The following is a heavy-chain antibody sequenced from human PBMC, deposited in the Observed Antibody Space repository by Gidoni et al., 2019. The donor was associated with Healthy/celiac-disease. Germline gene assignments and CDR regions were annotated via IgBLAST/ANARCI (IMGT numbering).Heavy chain of an antibody. CDR3: ARWNYGSGRPYYYYYYGMDV. Sequence: QVQLQQWGAGLLKPSETLSLTCAVYGGSFSGYYWSWIRQPPGKGLEWIGEINHSGSTNYNPSLKSRVTISVDTSKNQFSLKLSSVTAADTAVYYCARWNYGSGRPYYYYYYGMDVWGQGTTVTVSS. CDR2: INHSGST. V-gene: IGHV4-34*01. J-gene: IGHJ6*02. D-gene: IGHD3-10*01. CDR1: GGSFSGYY.